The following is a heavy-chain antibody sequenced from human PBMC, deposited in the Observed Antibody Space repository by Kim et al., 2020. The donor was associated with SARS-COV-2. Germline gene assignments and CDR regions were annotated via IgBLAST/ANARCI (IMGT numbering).Heavy chain of an antibody. CDR2: INSDGSST. CDR1: GFTFSSYW. D-gene: IGHD1-26*01. Sequence: GGSLRLSCAASGFTFSSYWMHWVRQAPGKGLVWVSRINSDGSSTSYADSVKGRFTISRDNAKNTLYLQMNSLRAEDTAVYYCAARSGSYEGDYWGQGTLVTVSS. CDR3: AARSGSYEGDY. J-gene: IGHJ4*02. V-gene: IGHV3-74*01.